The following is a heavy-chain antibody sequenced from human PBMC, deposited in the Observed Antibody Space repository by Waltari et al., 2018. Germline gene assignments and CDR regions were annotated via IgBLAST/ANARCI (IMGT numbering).Heavy chain of an antibody. CDR2: INHSGST. CDR1: GGSFSGYY. J-gene: IGHJ6*02. V-gene: IGHV4-34*01. CDR3: ARGSHPGSLYYYYGMDV. Sequence: QVQLQQWGAGLLKPSETLSLTCAVYGGSFSGYYWSWIRQPPGKGLEWIGEINHSGSTNSNPALKSRVTISVDTSKNQFSLKLSSVTAADTAVYYCARGSHPGSLYYYYGMDVWGQGTTVTVSS.